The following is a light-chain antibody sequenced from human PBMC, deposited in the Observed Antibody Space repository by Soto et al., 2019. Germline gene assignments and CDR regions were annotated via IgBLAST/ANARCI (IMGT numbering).Light chain of an antibody. Sequence: QSALTQPASVSGSPGQSMTISCGGTGDDIGGYNFVSWYQHHPGKAPKLIIYDVTHRPSGVSERFSGSKSGFTASLTISGLQAEDESHYYCSSFTSISTYVFGTGTKVTVL. J-gene: IGLJ1*01. CDR1: GDDIGGYNF. CDR2: DVT. CDR3: SSFTSISTYV. V-gene: IGLV2-14*01.